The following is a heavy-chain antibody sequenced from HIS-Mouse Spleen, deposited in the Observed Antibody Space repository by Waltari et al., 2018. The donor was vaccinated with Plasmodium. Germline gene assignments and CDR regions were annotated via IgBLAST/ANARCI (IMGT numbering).Heavy chain of an antibody. D-gene: IGHD6-6*01. V-gene: IGHV3-53*01. CDR3: ARGMKSSSSAFDI. CDR1: GGSTSGYY. Sequence: VQLQQWGAGLLKPSETLSLTCAVCGGSTSGYYWSWIRQPPGKGLECVSVIYSGGSTYYADSVKGRFTISRDNSKNTLYLQMNSLRAEDTAVYYCARGMKSSSSAFDIWGQGTMVTVSS. J-gene: IGHJ3*02. CDR2: IYSGGST.